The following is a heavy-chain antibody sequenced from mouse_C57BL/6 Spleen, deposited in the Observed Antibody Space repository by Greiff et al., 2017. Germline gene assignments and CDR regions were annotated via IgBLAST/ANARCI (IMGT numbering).Heavy chain of an antibody. D-gene: IGHD2-4*01. CDR2: ISSGSSTI. CDR3: ARPYDYSYWYFDV. J-gene: IGHJ1*03. Sequence: EVQLQESGGGLVKPGGSLKLSCAASGFTFSDYGMHWVRQAPEKGLEWVAYISSGSSTIYYADTVKGRFTISRDNAKNTLFLQMTSLRSEDTAMYYCARPYDYSYWYFDVWGTGTTVTVSS. CDR1: GFTFSDYG. V-gene: IGHV5-17*01.